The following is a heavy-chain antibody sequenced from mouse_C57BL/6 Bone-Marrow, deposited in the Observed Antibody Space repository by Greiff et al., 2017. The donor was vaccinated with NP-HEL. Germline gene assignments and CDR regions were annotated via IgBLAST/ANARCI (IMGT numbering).Heavy chain of an antibody. D-gene: IGHD1-1*01. Sequence: EVQLQQSGTVLARPGASVKMSCKTSGYTFTSYWMHWVKQRPGQGLEWIGAIYPGNSDTSYNQKFKGKAKLTAVTSASTAYMELSSLTNEDSAVYYGTRRFRVYYGSSDDVDVWGTGTTVTVSA. CDR3: TRRFRVYYGSSDDVDV. J-gene: IGHJ1*03. V-gene: IGHV1-5*01. CDR1: GYTFTSYW. CDR2: IYPGNSDT.